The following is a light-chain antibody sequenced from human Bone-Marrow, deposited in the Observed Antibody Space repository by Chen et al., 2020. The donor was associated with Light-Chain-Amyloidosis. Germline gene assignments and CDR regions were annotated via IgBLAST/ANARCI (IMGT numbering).Light chain of an antibody. V-gene: IGLV2-14*03. CDR3: SSYTSSSTLV. CDR1: SSDVGAYNY. CDR2: DVS. J-gene: IGLJ2*01. Sequence: QPALTQPASVSGSPGQSIPISCTGTSSDVGAYNYVSWYQQHPGKVPKVMIYDVSNRPSGVSNRFSGSKSGNTASLSISGLQAEDEAHYYCSSYTSSSTLVFGGGTKLTVL.